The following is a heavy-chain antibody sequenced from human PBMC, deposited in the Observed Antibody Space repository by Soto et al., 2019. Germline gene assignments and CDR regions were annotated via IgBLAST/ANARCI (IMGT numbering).Heavy chain of an antibody. Sequence: SETLSLTCAVYGGSFSGYYWSWIRQPPGKGLEWIGEINHSGSTNYNPSLKSRVTISVDTSKNQFSLKLSSVTAADTAVYYCARAQGYCSSTSCYRAPYMDVWGKGTTVTVSS. CDR3: ARAQGYCSSTSCYRAPYMDV. V-gene: IGHV4-34*01. CDR1: GGSFSGYY. CDR2: INHSGST. D-gene: IGHD2-2*02. J-gene: IGHJ6*03.